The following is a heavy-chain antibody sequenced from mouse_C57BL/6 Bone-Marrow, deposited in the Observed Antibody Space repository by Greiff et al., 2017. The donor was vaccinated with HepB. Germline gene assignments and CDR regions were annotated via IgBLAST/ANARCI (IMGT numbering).Heavy chain of an antibody. V-gene: IGHV5-16*01. CDR2: INYDGSST. CDR3: ARGNYGNLAWFAY. J-gene: IGHJ3*01. CDR1: GFTFSDYY. D-gene: IGHD2-1*01. Sequence: EVKVVESEGGLVQPGSSMKLSCTASGFTFSDYYMAWVRQVPEKGLEWVANINYDGSSTYYLDSLKSRFIISRDNAKNILYLQMSSLKSEDTATYYCARGNYGNLAWFAYWGQGTLVTVSA.